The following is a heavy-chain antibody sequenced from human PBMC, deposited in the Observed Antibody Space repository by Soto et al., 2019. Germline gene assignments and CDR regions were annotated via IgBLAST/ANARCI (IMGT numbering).Heavy chain of an antibody. J-gene: IGHJ4*02. Sequence: QVQLQESGPGLVKPSQTLSLTCTVSGGSISSGGYYWSWIRQHPGKGLEWIGYIYYSGSTYYNPSLKSRVTISVDTSKNQFSLKLSSVTAADTAVYYCARHGPRATHTVTTSPPDYWGQGTLVTVSS. CDR3: ARHGPRATHTVTTSPPDY. CDR2: IYYSGST. V-gene: IGHV4-31*03. CDR1: GGSISSGGYY. D-gene: IGHD4-4*01.